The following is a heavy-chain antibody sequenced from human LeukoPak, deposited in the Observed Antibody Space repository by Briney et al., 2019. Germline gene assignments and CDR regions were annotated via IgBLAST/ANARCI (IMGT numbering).Heavy chain of an antibody. J-gene: IGHJ3*02. Sequence: RASVKVSCKASGYTFTSYGISWVRQAPGQGLEWMGWISAYNGNTNYAQKLQGRVTMTRDTSTSTAYMELRSLRSDDTAVYYCARVRGSYYDRDAFDIWGQGTMVTVSS. CDR1: GYTFTSYG. CDR2: ISAYNGNT. V-gene: IGHV1-18*01. CDR3: ARVRGSYYDRDAFDI. D-gene: IGHD1-26*01.